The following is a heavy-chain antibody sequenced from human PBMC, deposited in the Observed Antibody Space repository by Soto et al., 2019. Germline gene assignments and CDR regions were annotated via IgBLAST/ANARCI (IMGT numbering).Heavy chain of an antibody. V-gene: IGHV1-3*01. CDR3: ARGITLPTPLDY. Sequence: ASVKVSCKASGYMFTNYAMHWVRQAPGQRLEWMGWINAGNGNTKYSQKFQGRVTITRDTSASTAYMGLSSLRSEDTAVYYCARGITLPTPLDYWGQGTLVTVSS. J-gene: IGHJ4*02. CDR1: GYMFTNYA. D-gene: IGHD1-20*01. CDR2: INAGNGNT.